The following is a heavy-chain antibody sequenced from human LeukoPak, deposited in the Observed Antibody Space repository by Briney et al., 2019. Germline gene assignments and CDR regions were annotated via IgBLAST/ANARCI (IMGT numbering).Heavy chain of an antibody. CDR1: GYSFTSYW. D-gene: IGHD3-22*01. Sequence: PGESLKVSCKGSGYSFTSYWIGWVRQMPGKGLEWMGIMFPDDSDIRYSPSFQGQVTISADKSISTAYLQWSSLQASDTAMYYCARPRDGYFPYYFDYWGQGTLVTVSS. CDR3: ARPRDGYFPYYFDY. CDR2: MFPDDSDI. V-gene: IGHV5-51*01. J-gene: IGHJ4*02.